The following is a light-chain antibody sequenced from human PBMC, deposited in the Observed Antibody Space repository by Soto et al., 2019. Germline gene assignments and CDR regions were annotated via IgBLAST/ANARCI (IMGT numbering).Light chain of an antibody. J-gene: IGKJ2*01. CDR3: QHYGTPPYA. CDR1: QGVSSSH. V-gene: IGKV3-20*01. CDR2: DAS. Sequence: EIVLTQSPGTLSLSPGERATLSCRASQGVSSSHLAWYQQKPGQGPRLLIYDASTRATAIPDRFSGSGSGTDFTLTSSRLEPEDFAVYYCQHYGTPPYAFGQGTKLESK.